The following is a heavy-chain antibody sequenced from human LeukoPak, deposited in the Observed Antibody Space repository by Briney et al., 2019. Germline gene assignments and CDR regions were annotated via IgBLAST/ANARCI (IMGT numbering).Heavy chain of an antibody. D-gene: IGHD1-26*01. CDR2: IYTSGST. CDR1: GGSISSYY. V-gene: IGHV4-4*07. J-gene: IGHJ4*02. Sequence: SETLSLTCTVSGGSISSYYWSWIRQPAGKGLEWIGRIYTSGSTNYNPSLKSRVTISVDTSKNQFYLKLSSVTAADTAVYYCATHHRYSGREDWGQGTLVTVSS. CDR3: ATHHRYSGRED.